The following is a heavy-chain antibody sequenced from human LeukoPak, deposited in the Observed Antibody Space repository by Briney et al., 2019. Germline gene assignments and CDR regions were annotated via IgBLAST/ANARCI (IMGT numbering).Heavy chain of an antibody. V-gene: IGHV3-23*01. CDR1: GFTFNSHV. CDR3: ARTNWVSRGDFDY. J-gene: IGHJ4*02. CDR2: ISGTGSAS. Sequence: GGSLRLSCAASGFTFNSHVMSWIRQAPGKGLEWVAVISGTGSASYYADAVKGRFTISRDNSKNTLYLQMNSLRAEDTAVYYCARTNWVSRGDFDYWGQGTLVTVSS. D-gene: IGHD7-27*01.